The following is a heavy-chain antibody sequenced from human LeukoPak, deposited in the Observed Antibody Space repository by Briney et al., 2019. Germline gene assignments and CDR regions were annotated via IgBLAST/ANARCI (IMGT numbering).Heavy chain of an antibody. CDR3: ARDTGDSYWYFDL. D-gene: IGHD3-16*01. CDR1: GFDLSTYW. J-gene: IGHJ2*01. V-gene: IGHV3-7*01. CDR2: IKQDGSET. Sequence: GGSLRLSCAASGFDLSTYWMRWVRQAPGKGLEGLANIKQDGSETYFLDSVEGRFTIYRDNAKNSLYLHMDSLRVEDTAVYYCARDTGDSYWYFDLWGRGTPVTVSS.